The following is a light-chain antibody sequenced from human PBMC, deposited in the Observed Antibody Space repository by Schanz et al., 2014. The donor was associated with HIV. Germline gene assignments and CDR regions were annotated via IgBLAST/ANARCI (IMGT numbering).Light chain of an antibody. Sequence: QSVLTQPASVSGSPGQSITIPCTGTSSDVGGYNYVAWYQQHPGKAPKLMIYDVSDRPSGVSNRFSGSKSGNTASLSISGLQAEDEADYYCCSYAGHSEVVFGGGTKLTVL. J-gene: IGLJ2*01. CDR3: CSYAGHSEVV. V-gene: IGLV2-14*03. CDR2: DVS. CDR1: SSDVGGYNY.